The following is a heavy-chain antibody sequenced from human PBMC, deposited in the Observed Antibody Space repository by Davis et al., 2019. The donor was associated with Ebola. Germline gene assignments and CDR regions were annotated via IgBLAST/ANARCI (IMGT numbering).Heavy chain of an antibody. Sequence: SETLSLTCAVSGGSISSGGYSWSWIRQPPGKGLEWIGYIYHSGYTQYNPSLKSRLTMSVGMSRNQFSLRLTSVTAADTAVYYCARVRPLTRALGGSGNYFRDFHAMDVWGQGTTVIVSS. CDR3: ARVRPLTRALGGSGNYFRDFHAMDV. D-gene: IGHD3-10*01. CDR2: IYHSGYT. CDR1: GGSISSGGYS. V-gene: IGHV4-30-2*01. J-gene: IGHJ6*02.